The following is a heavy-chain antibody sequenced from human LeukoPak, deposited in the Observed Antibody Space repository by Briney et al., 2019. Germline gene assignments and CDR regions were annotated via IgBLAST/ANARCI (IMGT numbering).Heavy chain of an antibody. J-gene: IGHJ4*02. CDR3: ARDWAIRDGYNSHPSDY. Sequence: GGSLRLSCAASGFTFSSYWMSWVRQAPGKGLEWVANIKQDGSEKYYVDSVKGRFTISRDNAMNSLYLQMNSLRAEDTAVYYCARDWAIRDGYNSHPSDYWGQGTLVTVSS. CDR1: GFTFSSYW. V-gene: IGHV3-7*01. D-gene: IGHD5-24*01. CDR2: IKQDGSEK.